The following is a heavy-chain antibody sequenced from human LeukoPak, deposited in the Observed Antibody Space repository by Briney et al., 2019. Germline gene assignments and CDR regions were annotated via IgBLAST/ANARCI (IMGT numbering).Heavy chain of an antibody. CDR3: AQAWRWLQLNY. CDR1: GFTFSSYG. Sequence: PGGSLRLSCAASGFTFSSYGMRWVRQAPGKGLEWVAVISYDGSNKYYADSVKGRFTISRDNFMNTLYMQMNNLRDEDTAVYYCAQAWRWLQLNYWGQGTLVTVSS. D-gene: IGHD5-24*01. CDR2: ISYDGSNK. J-gene: IGHJ4*02. V-gene: IGHV3-30*18.